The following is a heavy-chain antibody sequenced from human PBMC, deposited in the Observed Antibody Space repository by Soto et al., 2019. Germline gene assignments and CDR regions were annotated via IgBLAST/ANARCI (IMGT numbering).Heavy chain of an antibody. D-gene: IGHD3-22*01. J-gene: IGHJ6*02. CDR3: AKGGGSKDYYDTSGYYLYYCYAMDV. CDR2: LSGSGVST. Sequence: EVQLLESGGGLVQPGGSLRLSCAASGFTFSSYAMTWVRQAPGKGLEWVSALSGSGVSTYYADSVKGRFTISRDNSKNALYLQMTSLRAEDTAVYYCAKGGGSKDYYDTSGYYLYYCYAMDVWGQGTTVTVSS. V-gene: IGHV3-23*01. CDR1: GFTFSSYA.